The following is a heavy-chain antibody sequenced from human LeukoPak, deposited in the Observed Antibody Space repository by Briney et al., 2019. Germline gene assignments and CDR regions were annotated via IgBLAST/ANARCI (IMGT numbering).Heavy chain of an antibody. V-gene: IGHV4-30-4*08. CDR1: GDSITSGDYY. CDR3: ARHLSGSSWFDP. CDR2: MHYTGNT. J-gene: IGHJ5*02. D-gene: IGHD1-26*01. Sequence: PSQTLSLTCTVSGDSITSGDYYWTWIRQPPGKGLEWVAYMHYTGNTYYNSSLKSRLTISVDTSKNQFSLRLSFVTAADAAMYYCARHLSGSSWFDPWGQGTLVTVSS.